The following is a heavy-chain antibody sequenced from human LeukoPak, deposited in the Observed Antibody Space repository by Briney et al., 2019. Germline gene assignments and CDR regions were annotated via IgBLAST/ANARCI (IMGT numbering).Heavy chain of an antibody. V-gene: IGHV3-53*01. J-gene: IGHJ6*03. CDR2: TYSVGRT. Sequence: AGSLRFSCAASGFTFSSFCMNWVRQAPGNGLEWVLVTYSVGRTYYADSVKGRFTITRTNSKTALYVQMNSLRAEDTAVYYCARDLADYDILTGYQYYYYMDVRGKGTTVPVSS. CDR1: GFTFSSFC. D-gene: IGHD3-9*01. CDR3: ARDLADYDILTGYQYYYYMDV.